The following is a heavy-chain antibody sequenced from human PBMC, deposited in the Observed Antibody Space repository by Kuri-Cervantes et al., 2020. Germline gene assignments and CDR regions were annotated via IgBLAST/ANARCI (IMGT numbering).Heavy chain of an antibody. CDR3: ARADNYHYDRSGYYWYFDL. V-gene: IGHV4-34*01. J-gene: IGHJ2*01. CDR1: DGSFNDYY. D-gene: IGHD3-22*01. CDR2: INHSGSI. Sequence: ESLKISCAVYDGSFNDYYWSWIRQPPGKGLEWIGEINHSGSINYNPSLKSRVTISADTSKNQFSLKLSSVTAADTAVYYCARADNYHYDRSGYYWYFDLWGRGTLVTVSS.